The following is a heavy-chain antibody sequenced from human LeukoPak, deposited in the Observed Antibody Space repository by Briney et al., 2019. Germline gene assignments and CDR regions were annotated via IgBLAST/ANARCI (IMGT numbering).Heavy chain of an antibody. CDR1: GYTFTSNY. CDR2: IYPRDGST. CDR3: ARDQEGFDY. Sequence: ASVKVSCKASGYTFTSNYIHWVRQAPGQGLEWMGMIYPRDGSTSYAQKFQGRVTVTRDTSTSTVHMELSGLRSEDTAVYCARDQEGFDYWGQGTLVTVPS. V-gene: IGHV1-46*01. J-gene: IGHJ4*02.